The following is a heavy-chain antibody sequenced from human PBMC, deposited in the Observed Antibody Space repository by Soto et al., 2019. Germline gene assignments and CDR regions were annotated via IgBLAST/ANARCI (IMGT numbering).Heavy chain of an antibody. J-gene: IGHJ4*02. CDR3: AGAFHNRYSYGSNFDY. D-gene: IGHD5-18*01. CDR2: ISAYNGNT. V-gene: IGHV1-18*01. CDR1: GYTFTSDG. Sequence: PGRASGYTFTSDGISWVRQAQGQGLEWMGWISAYNGNTNYAQKLQGRVTMTTDTSTSTAYMELNSLRAEDTAVYYCAGAFHNRYSYGSNFDYWGQGTLVTVSS.